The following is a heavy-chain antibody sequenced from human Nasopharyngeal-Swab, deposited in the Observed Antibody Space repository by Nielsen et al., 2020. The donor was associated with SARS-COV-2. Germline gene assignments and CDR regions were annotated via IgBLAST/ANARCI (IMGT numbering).Heavy chain of an antibody. CDR1: GFTFSSYA. Sequence: SCAASGFTFSSYAMSWVRQAPGKGLEWVSAISGSGGSTYYADSVKGRFTISRDNSKNTLYLQMNSLRAEDTAVYYCAKDLPKQQLAQYYYYGMDVWGQGTTVTVSS. CDR2: ISGSGGST. CDR3: AKDLPKQQLAQYYYYGMDV. V-gene: IGHV3-23*01. D-gene: IGHD6-13*01. J-gene: IGHJ6*02.